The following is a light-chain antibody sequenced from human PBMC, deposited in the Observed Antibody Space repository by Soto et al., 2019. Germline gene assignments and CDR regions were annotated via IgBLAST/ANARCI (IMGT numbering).Light chain of an antibody. CDR2: NAS. J-gene: IGKJ4*01. CDR1: QTVGSY. Sequence: EIVLTQSPATMSLSPGERATLSCRASQTVGSYLAWYQQKPGQAPRLLIYNASNRATGIPARFGGSGSGTDFTLTIRSLETEDFAVYYWQQRSNWPLTFGGGTKVDIK. CDR3: QQRSNWPLT. V-gene: IGKV3-11*01.